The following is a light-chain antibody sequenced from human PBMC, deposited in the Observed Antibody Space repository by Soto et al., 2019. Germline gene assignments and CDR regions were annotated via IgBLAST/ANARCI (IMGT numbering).Light chain of an antibody. CDR2: GAS. CDR3: QKYNSAPWT. J-gene: IGKJ1*01. V-gene: IGKV1-27*01. CDR1: QGISNY. Sequence: DIQMTQSPSSLSASVGDRVTITCRASQGISNYVAWYQQKPGKVPKLLIYGASTLQSGVASRFSGSGSGTDFTLTISGLQPEDVATYYCQKYNSAPWTFGQGTKVEIK.